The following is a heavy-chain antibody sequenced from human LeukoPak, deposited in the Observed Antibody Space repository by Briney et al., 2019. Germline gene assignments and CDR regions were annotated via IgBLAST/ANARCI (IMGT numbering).Heavy chain of an antibody. J-gene: IGHJ4*02. V-gene: IGHV1-2*02. D-gene: IGHD5-18*01. Sequence: GASVKVSCKASGYTFTGYYMHWVRQAPGQGLEWMGWINPNSGGTNYAQKFQGRVTMTRDTSISTAYMELSRLRSDDTAVYYCARDGYSYGYSFDYWGQGTLVTVSS. CDR3: ARDGYSYGYSFDY. CDR2: INPNSGGT. CDR1: GYTFTGYY.